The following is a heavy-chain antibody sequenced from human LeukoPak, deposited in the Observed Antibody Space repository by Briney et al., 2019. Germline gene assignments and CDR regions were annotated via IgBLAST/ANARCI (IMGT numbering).Heavy chain of an antibody. Sequence: GRSLRLSCAASGFTFSSYGMHWVRQAPGKGLEWVAVIWYDGSNKYYADSVKGRFTISRDNAKNSLFLQMNSLRAEDTAVYYCARDSPAEPSNYWGQGTLVTVSS. D-gene: IGHD1-14*01. V-gene: IGHV3-33*01. CDR1: GFTFSSYG. J-gene: IGHJ4*02. CDR2: IWYDGSNK. CDR3: ARDSPAEPSNY.